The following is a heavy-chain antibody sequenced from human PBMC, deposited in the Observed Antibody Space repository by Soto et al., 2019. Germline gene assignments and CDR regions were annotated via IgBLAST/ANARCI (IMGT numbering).Heavy chain of an antibody. V-gene: IGHV3-23*01. J-gene: IGHJ3*01. CDR1: GFTFSTYA. Sequence: GGSLSLSCAASGFTFSTYAMSWVRPAPGKGLKWVSAISGSGGTTYYADSVKGRFTISRDNSINRLYLQMNSLRTEDTAVYYCAHPRGYGVFDAYDLWGQGAMVTVSS. CDR3: AHPRGYGVFDAYDL. CDR2: ISGSGGTT. D-gene: IGHD4-17*01.